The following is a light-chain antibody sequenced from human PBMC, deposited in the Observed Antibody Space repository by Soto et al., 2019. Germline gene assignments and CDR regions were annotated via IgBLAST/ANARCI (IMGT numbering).Light chain of an antibody. Sequence: EILLTQSPATLSVSPGEGGTLSCRASQGIGDTLAWYQHKPGQTPRLLIYGASTRDTGIPARFSGSGSGTEFTLTISSLQPDDFSTYYCQQYNSYSNTFGGGTKVDIK. CDR3: QQYNSYSNT. CDR2: GAS. V-gene: IGKV3-15*01. CDR1: QGIGDT. J-gene: IGKJ4*01.